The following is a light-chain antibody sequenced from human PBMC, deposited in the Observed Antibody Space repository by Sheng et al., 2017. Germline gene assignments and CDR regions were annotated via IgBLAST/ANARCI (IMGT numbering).Light chain of an antibody. CDR1: QSVGSSY. V-gene: IGKV3D-20*02. J-gene: IGKJ4*01. CDR2: DAS. Sequence: ETVLTQSPGSLSLSPGERATLSCRASQSVGSSYLAWYQQKPGQAPRLLIYDASTRATGIPDRFSGSGSGTDFTLTISGLEPEDSAVYYCQQRDRWPLTFGGGTNVELK. CDR3: QQRDRWPLT.